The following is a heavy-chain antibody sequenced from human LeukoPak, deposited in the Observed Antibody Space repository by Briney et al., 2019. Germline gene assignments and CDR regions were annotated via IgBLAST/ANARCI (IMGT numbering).Heavy chain of an antibody. CDR1: GFTFSSYG. J-gene: IGHJ4*02. Sequence: GGSLRLSCDVSGFTFSSYGMHWVRQAPGKGLEWVSAISGSGGSTYYADSVKGRFTISRDNAKNSLYLQMNSLRAEDTAVYYCAKGPIYCSGGRCYPTYFDYWGQGTLVTVSS. V-gene: IGHV3-23*01. CDR3: AKGPIYCSGGRCYPTYFDY. D-gene: IGHD2-15*01. CDR2: ISGSGGST.